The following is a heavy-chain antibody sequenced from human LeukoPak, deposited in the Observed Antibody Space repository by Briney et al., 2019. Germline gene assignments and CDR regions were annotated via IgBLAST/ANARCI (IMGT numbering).Heavy chain of an antibody. Sequence: SETLSLTCTDSGGSISSYYWSWIRQPPGKGLEWIGYIYYSGSTNYNPSLKSRVTISVDTSKNQFSLKLSSVTAADTAVYYCARVSLLWFGELTSAGWFDPWGQGTLVTVSS. V-gene: IGHV4-59*01. CDR1: GGSISSYY. CDR2: IYYSGST. J-gene: IGHJ5*02. D-gene: IGHD3-10*01. CDR3: ARVSLLWFGELTSAGWFDP.